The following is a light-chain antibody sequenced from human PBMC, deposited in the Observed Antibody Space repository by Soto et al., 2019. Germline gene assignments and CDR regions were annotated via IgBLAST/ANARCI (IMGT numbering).Light chain of an antibody. V-gene: IGLV2-14*03. J-gene: IGLJ1*01. CDR3: SSYRSITTSYV. CDR1: TNDIGSYNF. Sequence: QSVLTQPASVSGSPGQAITISCTGTTNDIGSYNFVSWYQQHPGKAPKLMIFDVSDRPSGVSIRFSGSKSGNTASLTISGLQPEDEADYYCSSYRSITTSYVFGTGTTVTVL. CDR2: DVS.